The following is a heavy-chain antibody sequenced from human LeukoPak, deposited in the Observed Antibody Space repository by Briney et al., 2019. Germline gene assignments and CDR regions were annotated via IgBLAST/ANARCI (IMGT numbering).Heavy chain of an antibody. CDR2: INWNGGST. CDR1: GFTFDDYG. CDR3: ARVVGYYYDSSGYYGPYYFDY. V-gene: IGHV3-20*04. Sequence: GGSLRLSCAASGFTFDDYGMSWVRQAPGKGLEWVSGINWNGGSTGYANSVKGRFTTSRDNAKNSLYLQMNSLRAEDTALYYCARVVGYYYDSSGYYGPYYFDYWGQGTLVTVSS. J-gene: IGHJ4*02. D-gene: IGHD3-22*01.